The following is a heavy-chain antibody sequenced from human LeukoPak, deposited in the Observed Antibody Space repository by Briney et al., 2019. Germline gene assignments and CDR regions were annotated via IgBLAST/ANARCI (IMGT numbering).Heavy chain of an antibody. J-gene: IGHJ4*02. CDR1: NGSISSYY. CDR3: ARRASRRRDFDY. V-gene: IGHV4-59*08. Sequence: SETLSLTCTVSNGSISSYYWSWIRQPPGKGREGRGYIYYSGSTNYNPSLKSRVTISVDTSNTQFSLKLSSVTAAATAVYYCARRASRRRDFDYCGQGTLVTVSS. CDR2: IYYSGST.